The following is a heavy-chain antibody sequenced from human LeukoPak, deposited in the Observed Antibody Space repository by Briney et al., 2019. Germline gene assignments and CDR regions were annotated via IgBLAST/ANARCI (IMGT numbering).Heavy chain of an antibody. D-gene: IGHD3-16*02. CDR2: IKQDGSEK. J-gene: IGHJ3*02. CDR1: GFTFSSYW. CDR3: ARDNPDYDYIWGSYRGGDAFDI. Sequence: GGPLRLSCAASGFTFSSYWMSWVRQAPGKGLEWVANIKQDGSEKYYVDSVKGRFTISRDNAKNSLYLQMNSLRAEDTAVYYCARDNPDYDYIWGSYRGGDAFDIWGQGTMVTVSS. V-gene: IGHV3-7*01.